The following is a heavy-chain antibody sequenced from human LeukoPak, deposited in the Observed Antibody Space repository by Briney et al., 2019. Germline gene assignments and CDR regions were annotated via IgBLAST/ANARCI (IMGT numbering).Heavy chain of an antibody. D-gene: IGHD3-22*01. V-gene: IGHV3-23*01. CDR3: AKRGVVIRVILVGFHKEAYYFDS. J-gene: IGHJ4*02. CDR1: GFSVSTSG. Sequence: GGSLRLSCAVSGFSVSTSGMSWVRQAPGKGLEWVAGISDRGSRTNYADSVKGRFTISTDHPKNTLYLQMNSLRAEDTAVYFCAKRGVVIRVILVGFHKEAYYFDSWGQGALVTVSS. CDR2: ISDRGSRT.